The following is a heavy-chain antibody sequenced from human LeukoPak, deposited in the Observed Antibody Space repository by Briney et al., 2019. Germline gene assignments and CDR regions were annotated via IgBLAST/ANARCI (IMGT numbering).Heavy chain of an antibody. CDR3: ARLPGITIFGVVTNYYYYYMDV. CDR1: GYTFTGYY. D-gene: IGHD3-3*01. Sequence: ASVKVSCKASGYTFTGYYMHWVRQAPGQGLEWMGWINPNSGGTNYAQKLQGRVTMTTDTSRSTAYMELRSLRSDDTAVYYCARLPGITIFGVVTNYYYYYMDVWGKGTTVTVSS. CDR2: INPNSGGT. J-gene: IGHJ6*03. V-gene: IGHV1-2*02.